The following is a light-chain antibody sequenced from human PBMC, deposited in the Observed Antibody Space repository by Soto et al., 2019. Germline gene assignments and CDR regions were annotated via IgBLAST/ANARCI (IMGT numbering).Light chain of an antibody. V-gene: IGKV3-15*01. Sequence: ELVMTQSPATLSVSPGERATLSCRASQSVSSNLAWYQQKPGQAPRLLMYGASTRATGVPARFRGSGSGTDFTLTISALQSEDFAVYYCQHYNNWPPWTFGQGTKVDIK. CDR2: GAS. CDR3: QHYNNWPPWT. CDR1: QSVSSN. J-gene: IGKJ1*01.